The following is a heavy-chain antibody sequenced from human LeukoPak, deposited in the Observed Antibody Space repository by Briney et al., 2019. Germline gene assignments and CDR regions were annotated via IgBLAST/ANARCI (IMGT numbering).Heavy chain of an antibody. Sequence: TPSETLSLTCTVSGGSTSSYYWSWIRQPPGKGLEWIGNIYDRGSTKYNPSLKSRVTISVDTSKNQFSLRLSSVTAADTAVYYCARGRTFDNWGQGTLVTVSS. J-gene: IGHJ4*02. CDR2: IYDRGST. CDR1: GGSTSSYY. V-gene: IGHV4-59*01. CDR3: ARGRTFDN.